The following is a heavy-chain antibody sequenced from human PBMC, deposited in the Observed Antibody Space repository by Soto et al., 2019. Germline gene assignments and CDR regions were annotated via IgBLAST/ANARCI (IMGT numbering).Heavy chain of an antibody. CDR3: ARVGGNWNDDYFDY. V-gene: IGHV1-8*01. J-gene: IGHJ4*02. CDR2: MKPNSGDT. Sequence: QVPLLQSGAEVKKPGASVKVSCKASGYTFSDHDINWVRQASGQGPEWLGWMKPNSGDTGYAQNFQGRVTMTRDTSKRTAYMELSSLRSEDTAVYYCARVGGNWNDDYFDYWGQGTLVTVSS. D-gene: IGHD1-1*01. CDR1: GYTFSDHD.